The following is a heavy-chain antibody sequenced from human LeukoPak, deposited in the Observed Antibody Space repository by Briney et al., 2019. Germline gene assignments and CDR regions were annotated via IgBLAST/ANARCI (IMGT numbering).Heavy chain of an antibody. CDR1: GYTFTSYG. Sequence: GASVKVSCKASGYTFTSYGISWVRQAPGQGLEWMRWISAYNGNTNYAQKLQGRVTMTTDTSTSTAYMELRSLRSDDTAVYYCARVSLRIDYYYYYGMDVWGQGTTVTVSS. J-gene: IGHJ6*02. D-gene: IGHD3-10*01. CDR2: ISAYNGNT. CDR3: ARVSLRIDYYYYYGMDV. V-gene: IGHV1-18*01.